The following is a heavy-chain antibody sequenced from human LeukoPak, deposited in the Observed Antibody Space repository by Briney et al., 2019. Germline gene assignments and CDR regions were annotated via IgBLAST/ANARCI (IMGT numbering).Heavy chain of an antibody. D-gene: IGHD3-3*01. CDR1: GGSVSGYY. Sequence: SETLSLTCAVYGGSVSGYYWSWIRQPPEKGLEWIGEISHRGRTHYTPSLQSRVTMSVDTSKNQFALNLNSVTAADAAVYYCARVPLRFLEPFDYWGQGILVTVSS. V-gene: IGHV4-34*01. CDR2: ISHRGRT. CDR3: ARVPLRFLEPFDY. J-gene: IGHJ4*02.